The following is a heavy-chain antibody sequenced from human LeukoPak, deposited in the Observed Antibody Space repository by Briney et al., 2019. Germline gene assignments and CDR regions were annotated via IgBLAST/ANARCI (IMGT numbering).Heavy chain of an antibody. D-gene: IGHD6-19*01. CDR1: GFTFDNYA. CDR2: ISWNSGYI. J-gene: IGHJ4*02. Sequence: PGRSLRLSCAASGFTFDNYAMHWVRQAPGKGLEWLSIISWNSGYIGYADSVKGRFTISRDNAKKSLDLQMNSLRAEDTAFYYCAKVRGTYSSGYFFDYWGQGTQVTVSS. V-gene: IGHV3-9*01. CDR3: AKVRGTYSSGYFFDY.